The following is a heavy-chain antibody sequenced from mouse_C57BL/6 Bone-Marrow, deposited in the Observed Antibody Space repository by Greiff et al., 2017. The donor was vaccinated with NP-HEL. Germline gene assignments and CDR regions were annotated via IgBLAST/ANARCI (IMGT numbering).Heavy chain of an antibody. CDR1: GFNIKNDY. D-gene: IGHD2-3*01. CDR3: TTMATDY. V-gene: IGHV14-4*01. Sequence: EVQLQQSGAELVRPGASVKLSCTASGFNIKNDYMHWVKQRPEQGLEWIGWIDPENGDTEYASKFQGKATITADTSSNTAYLQRSSLTSEDTAVYYCTTMATDYWGQGTTLTVSS. J-gene: IGHJ2*01. CDR2: IDPENGDT.